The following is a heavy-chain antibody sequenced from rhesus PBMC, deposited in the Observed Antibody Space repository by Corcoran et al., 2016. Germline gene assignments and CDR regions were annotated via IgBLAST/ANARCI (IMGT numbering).Heavy chain of an antibody. CDR3: ARVCSSGWSGGYFDY. Sequence: QLQLQESGPGLVKPSETLSLTCAVSGGSISSNYWSWIRQPPGKGLEWIGRISGSGGSTDYNPSLKSRVTISTDTSKNQCSLKLSSVTAADTAVYYCARVCSSGWSGGYFDYWGQGVLVTVSS. CDR2: ISGSGGST. D-gene: IGHD6S26*01. CDR1: GGSISSNY. V-gene: IGHV4-173*01. J-gene: IGHJ4*01.